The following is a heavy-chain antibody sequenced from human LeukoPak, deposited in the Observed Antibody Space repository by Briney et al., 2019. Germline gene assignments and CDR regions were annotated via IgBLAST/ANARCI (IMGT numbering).Heavy chain of an antibody. CDR2: ISYDGSNK. Sequence: GGSLRLSCAASGFTFSSYAMHWVRQAPGKGLEWVAVISYDGSNKYYADSVKGRFTISRDNSKNTLYLQMNSLRAEDTAVYYCARENRDGYISSSFDYWGRGTLVTVTS. CDR1: GFTFSSYA. D-gene: IGHD5-24*01. CDR3: ARENRDGYISSSFDY. J-gene: IGHJ4*02. V-gene: IGHV3-30*04.